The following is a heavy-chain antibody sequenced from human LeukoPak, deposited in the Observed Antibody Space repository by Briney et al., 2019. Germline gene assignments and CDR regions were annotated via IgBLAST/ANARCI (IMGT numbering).Heavy chain of an antibody. CDR1: GDSINSLDL. Sequence: SETLSLTCTVSGDSINSLDLWSWVRQPPGKGLEWIGEMYLSGTTHSNPSVKSRVTISVDTSKNQFSLKLSSVTAADTAVYYCARDRFKYSSSWYESGYYYGMDVWGQGTTVTVSS. CDR3: ARDRFKYSSSWYESGYYYGMDV. D-gene: IGHD6-13*01. V-gene: IGHV4-4*02. CDR2: MYLSGTT. J-gene: IGHJ6*02.